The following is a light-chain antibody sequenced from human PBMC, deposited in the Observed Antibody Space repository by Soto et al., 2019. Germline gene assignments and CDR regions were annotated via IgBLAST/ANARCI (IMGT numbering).Light chain of an antibody. V-gene: IGLV1-44*01. Sequence: QSVLTQPPSASGTPGQRVTISCSGSRSNIGTNTVNWYQQFPGTAPQLLIYSNNLRPSGVPDRFSGSKSGTSASLAISGLQSEDEADYYCAAWDDSLIGPVFGGGTKLTVL. CDR1: RSNIGTNT. CDR3: AAWDDSLIGPV. J-gene: IGLJ2*01. CDR2: SNN.